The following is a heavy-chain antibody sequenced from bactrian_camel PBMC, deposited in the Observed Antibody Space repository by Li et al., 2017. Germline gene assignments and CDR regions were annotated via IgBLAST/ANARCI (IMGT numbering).Heavy chain of an antibody. Sequence: QLVESGGGLVQPGGSLTLSCAASGYSYRSYCMGWFRQAPGKERQGVASISPRGCRTAYADSVQGRFTVCHVNANNTLHLQMNSLRPEDTAVYYCAADLGWCGSAPLQREFRNWGQGTQVTVS. CDR2: ISPRGCRT. J-gene: IGHJ4*01. CDR3: AADLGWCGSAPLQREFRN. D-gene: IGHD6*01. V-gene: IGHV3S28*01. CDR1: GYSYRSYC.